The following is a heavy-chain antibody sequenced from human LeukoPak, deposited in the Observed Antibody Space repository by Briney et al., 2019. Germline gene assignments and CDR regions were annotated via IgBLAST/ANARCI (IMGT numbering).Heavy chain of an antibody. CDR1: GGTFSSYA. CDR2: IIPIFGTA. V-gene: IGHV1-69*13. Sequence: SVKVSCKASGGTFSSYAISWVRQAPGQGLEWMGGIIPIFGTANYAQKFQGRVTATADESTSTAYMELSSLRSEDTAVYYCAWGSTVTIPRFDPWGQGTLVTVSS. D-gene: IGHD4-17*01. CDR3: AWGSTVTIPRFDP. J-gene: IGHJ5*02.